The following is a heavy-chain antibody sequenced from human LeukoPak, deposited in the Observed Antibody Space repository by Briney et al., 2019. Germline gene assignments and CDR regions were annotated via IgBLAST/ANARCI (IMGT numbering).Heavy chain of an antibody. CDR2: INSDGSST. D-gene: IGHD2-2*01. CDR1: XYW. CDR3: ARRVVVAAAPYYFDY. J-gene: IGHJ4*02. V-gene: IGHV3-74*01. Sequence: XYWMHWVREGXGXGXVWVSRINSDGSSTNYADSVRGRFTISRDNAENTLYLQMNSLRVEDTAVYYCARRVVVAAAPYYFDYWGQGTLVTVSS.